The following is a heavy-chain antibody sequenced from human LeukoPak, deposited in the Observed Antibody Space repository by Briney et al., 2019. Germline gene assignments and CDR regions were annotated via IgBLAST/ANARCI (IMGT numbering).Heavy chain of an antibody. V-gene: IGHV3-20*04. D-gene: IGHD3-3*02. CDR3: ARDRLGPSFSVSHFDL. CDR2: INYNGAIT. Sequence: GGSLRLSCATSGFTFVDYGLSWVRRAPGKGLEWLCAINYNGAITDYADSVKGRFTISRDNAKNSLYLRMDRLRAEDTALYYCARDRLGPSFSVSHFDLWGQGTLVTVS. CDR1: GFTFVDYG. J-gene: IGHJ4*02.